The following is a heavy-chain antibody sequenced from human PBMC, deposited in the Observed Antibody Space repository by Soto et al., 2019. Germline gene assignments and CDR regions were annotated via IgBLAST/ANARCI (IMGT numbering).Heavy chain of an antibody. CDR2: INAGNGNT. CDR1: GYTFTSYA. D-gene: IGHD6-19*01. V-gene: IGHV1-3*05. J-gene: IGHJ3*02. CDR3: ARGLQWLVQKAHAFDI. Sequence: QVQLVQSGAEEKKPGASVKVSCKASGYTFTSYAMHWVRQAPGQRLEWMGWINAGNGNTKYSQKFQGRVTITRDTSASTAYMELSSLRSEDTAVYYCARGLQWLVQKAHAFDIWGQGTMVTVSS.